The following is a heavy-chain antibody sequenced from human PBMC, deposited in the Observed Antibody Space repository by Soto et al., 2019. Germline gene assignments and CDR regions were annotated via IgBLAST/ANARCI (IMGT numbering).Heavy chain of an antibody. Sequence: GGSLRLSCAASGFTFSSYWMSWVRQAPGKGLEWVANIKQDGSEKYYVDSVRGRFTISRDNAKNSLYLQMNSLRAEDTAVYYCARVRLDLTFDYWGQGTLVTVSS. D-gene: IGHD7-27*01. CDR2: IKQDGSEK. J-gene: IGHJ4*02. CDR1: GFTFSSYW. CDR3: ARVRLDLTFDY. V-gene: IGHV3-7*03.